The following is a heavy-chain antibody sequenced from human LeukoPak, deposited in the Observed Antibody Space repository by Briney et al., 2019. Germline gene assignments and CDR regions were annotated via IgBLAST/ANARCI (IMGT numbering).Heavy chain of an antibody. V-gene: IGHV4-4*07. CDR2: IYTSGST. CDR3: VGQWELPPYYFDY. Sequence: SETLSLTCTVSGGSISSYYWSWIRQPAGKGLEWIGRIYTSGSTNYNPSLKSRVTISVDTSKNQFSLKLSSVTAADTAVYYCVGQWELPPYYFDYWGQGTLVTVSS. D-gene: IGHD1-26*01. J-gene: IGHJ4*02. CDR1: GGSISSYY.